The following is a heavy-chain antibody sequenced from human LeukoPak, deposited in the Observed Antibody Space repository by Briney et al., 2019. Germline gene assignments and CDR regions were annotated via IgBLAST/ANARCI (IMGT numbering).Heavy chain of an antibody. CDR2: ISGSGGST. Sequence: GGSLRLSCAASGFTFSSYAMSWVRQAPGKGLEWVSAISGSGGSTYYADSVKGRFTISRDNSKNTLYLQMNSLRAEDTAVYYCAKIIVLMVYAFSPAFDIWGQGTMVTVSS. D-gene: IGHD2-8*01. J-gene: IGHJ3*02. CDR1: GFTFSSYA. V-gene: IGHV3-23*01. CDR3: AKIIVLMVYAFSPAFDI.